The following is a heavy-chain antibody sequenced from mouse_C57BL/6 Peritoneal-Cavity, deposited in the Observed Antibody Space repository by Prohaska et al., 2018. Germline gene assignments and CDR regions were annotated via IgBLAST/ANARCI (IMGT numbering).Heavy chain of an antibody. Sequence: EVKLLQSGGGLVQPGGSLKLSCAASGIDFSRYWMSWVRRAPGKGLELIGEINPDSSTINYAPSLKDKFIISRDNAKNTLYLQMSKVRSEDTALYYCASPDGYYWYFDVWGTGTTVTVSS. CDR1: GIDFSRYW. J-gene: IGHJ1*03. V-gene: IGHV4-1*01. D-gene: IGHD2-3*01. CDR2: INPDSSTI. CDR3: ASPDGYYWYFDV.